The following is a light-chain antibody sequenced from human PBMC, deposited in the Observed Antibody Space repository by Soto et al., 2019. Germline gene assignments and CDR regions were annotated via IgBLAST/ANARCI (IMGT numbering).Light chain of an antibody. CDR1: QSVSSY. CDR3: QQRSNWPPT. Sequence: EIVLTQSPATLSLSPGERATLSCRASQSVSSYLAWYQQKPGQAPRLLIYDASNRATGIPARFSGSGSATDFTLTISSLEPEDSAVYYCQQRSNWPPTFGQGTKLGIK. V-gene: IGKV3-11*01. CDR2: DAS. J-gene: IGKJ2*01.